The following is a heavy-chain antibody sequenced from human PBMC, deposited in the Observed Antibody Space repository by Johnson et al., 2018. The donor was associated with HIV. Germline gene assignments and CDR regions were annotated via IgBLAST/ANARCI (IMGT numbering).Heavy chain of an antibody. Sequence: VQLVESGGGLVQPGGSLRLSCAASGFTFSSYAMSWVRQAPGKGLEWVSAISGSGGSTYYADSVKGRFTISRDNSKNTVYLQMNSLKTEDTAVYYCTTDPPGMSSTSERDAFDIWGQGTMVTVSS. CDR1: GFTFSSYA. D-gene: IGHD2-2*01. CDR3: TTDPPGMSSTSERDAFDI. CDR2: ISGSGGST. J-gene: IGHJ3*02. V-gene: IGHV3-23*04.